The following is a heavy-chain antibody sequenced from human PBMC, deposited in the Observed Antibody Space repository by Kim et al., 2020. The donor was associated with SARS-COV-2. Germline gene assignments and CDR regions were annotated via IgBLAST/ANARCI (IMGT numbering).Heavy chain of an antibody. J-gene: IGHJ4*02. CDR2: ISYDGSNK. CDR3: ARDDDMTTVPKGY. D-gene: IGHD4-17*01. V-gene: IGHV3-30*04. Sequence: GGSLRLSCAASGFTFSSYAMHWVRQAPGKGLEWVAVISYDGSNKYYADSVKGRFTISRDNSKNTLYLQMNSLRAEDTAVYYCARDDDMTTVPKGYWGQGT. CDR1: GFTFSSYA.